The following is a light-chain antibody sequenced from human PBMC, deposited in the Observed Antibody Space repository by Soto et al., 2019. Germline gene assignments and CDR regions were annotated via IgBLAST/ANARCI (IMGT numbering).Light chain of an antibody. CDR2: ATS. J-gene: IGKJ1*01. CDR3: QHYNISPRT. CDR1: QSVNNN. V-gene: IGKV3-15*01. Sequence: TQSRATLSVSTGERAPLPCRASQSVNNNLAWYQQKPGQAPRLLIHATSTRATGIPARFSGSGSGTEFTLTISSLQSEDFAVYYCQHYNISPRTFAQG.